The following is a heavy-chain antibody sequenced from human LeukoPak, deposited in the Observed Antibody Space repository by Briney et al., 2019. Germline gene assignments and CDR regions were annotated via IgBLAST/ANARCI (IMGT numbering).Heavy chain of an antibody. V-gene: IGHV3-30*01. CDR3: ARAPGYNWNPDY. J-gene: IGHJ4*02. CDR1: GFTFSSYA. CDR2: ISYDGSNK. Sequence: PGRSLRLSCAASGFTFSSYAMHWVRQAPGKGLEWVAVISYDGSNKYYADSVKGRFTISRDNSKNTLYLQMNSLRAEDTAVYYCARAPGYNWNPDYWGQGTLVTVSS. D-gene: IGHD1-20*01.